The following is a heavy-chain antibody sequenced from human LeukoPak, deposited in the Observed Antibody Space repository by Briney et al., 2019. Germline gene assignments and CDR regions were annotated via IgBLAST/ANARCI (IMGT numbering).Heavy chain of an antibody. CDR1: GFSFSNYA. V-gene: IGHV3-23*01. D-gene: IGHD5/OR15-5a*01. J-gene: IGHJ4*02. Sequence: GGSLRLSCATSGFSFSNYAMNWVRQAPGKGLQWVSSINGGGDRKYYADSVKGRFTISRDNSKNTLYLQMNSLRAEDTAVHYCAKRLFDYWGQGTLVTVSS. CDR3: AKRLFDY. CDR2: INGGGDRK.